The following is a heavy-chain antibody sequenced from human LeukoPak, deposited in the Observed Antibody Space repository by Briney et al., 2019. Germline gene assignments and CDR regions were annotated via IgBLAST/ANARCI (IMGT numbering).Heavy chain of an antibody. D-gene: IGHD3-9*01. Sequence: GGSLRLSCAASGFTFSSYAMHWVRQAPGKGLEWVSAISGGGGSTYYADSVKGRFTISRDNSKNTLYLQMNSLRAEDTAVYYCATSTYWLLYNYWGQGTLVTVSS. CDR2: ISGGGGST. CDR1: GFTFSSYA. J-gene: IGHJ4*02. CDR3: ATSTYWLLYNY. V-gene: IGHV3-23*01.